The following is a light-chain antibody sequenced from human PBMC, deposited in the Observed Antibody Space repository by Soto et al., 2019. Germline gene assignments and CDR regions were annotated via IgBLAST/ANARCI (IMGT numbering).Light chain of an antibody. CDR2: DAS. Sequence: EIVLTQSPATLSLSPGERATLSCRASQSVSSYLAWYQQKPGQAPRLLIYDASNRATGIPARFSGSGAGTDFTLTISSLEPEDIAFYYCQQRSNWPSFTFGPGTKVDIK. J-gene: IGKJ3*01. CDR3: QQRSNWPSFT. CDR1: QSVSSY. V-gene: IGKV3-11*01.